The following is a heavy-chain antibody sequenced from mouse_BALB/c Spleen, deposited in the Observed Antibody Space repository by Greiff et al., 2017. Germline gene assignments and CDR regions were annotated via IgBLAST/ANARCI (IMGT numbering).Heavy chain of an antibody. CDR1: GYTFTSYW. J-gene: IGHJ3*01. CDR2: INPSTGYT. D-gene: IGHD2-14*01. CDR3: ARVRDWFAY. Sequence: QVQLQQSGAELAKPGASVKMSCKASGYTFTSYWMHWVKQRPGQGLEWIGYINPSTGYTEYNQKFKDKATLTADKSSSTAYMQLSSLTSEDSAVYYCARVRDWFAYWGQGTLVTVSA. V-gene: IGHV1-7*01.